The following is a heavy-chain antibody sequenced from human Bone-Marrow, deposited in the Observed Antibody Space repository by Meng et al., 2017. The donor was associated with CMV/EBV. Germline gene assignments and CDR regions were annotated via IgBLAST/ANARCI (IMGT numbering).Heavy chain of an antibody. CDR1: GFSFNNYR. Sequence: GVSLKISCTVSGFSFNNYRMSWVRQAPGKGLEWVADIEGDGNTKYYADSVKGRFTISRDNAKRSLYLQLNALRVEDTAMYYCASMWEGGYWGQGTLVTVSS. CDR2: IEGDGNTK. D-gene: IGHD1-26*01. V-gene: IGHV3-7*01. CDR3: ASMWEGGY. J-gene: IGHJ4*02.